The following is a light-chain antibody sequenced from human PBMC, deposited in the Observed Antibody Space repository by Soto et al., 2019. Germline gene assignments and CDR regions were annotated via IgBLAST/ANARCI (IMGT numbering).Light chain of an antibody. J-gene: IGLJ3*02. V-gene: IGLV1-47*02. Sequence: QSVLTQPPSASRTPGQRVTISCSGSSSNIGSNYVFWYQQLPGTAPKLLIYTNNQRPSGVPDRFSGSNSGTSASLAISGLRSGDEADYYCAAWDDSLSVWVFGGGTKLTVL. CDR3: AAWDDSLSVWV. CDR2: TNN. CDR1: SSNIGSNY.